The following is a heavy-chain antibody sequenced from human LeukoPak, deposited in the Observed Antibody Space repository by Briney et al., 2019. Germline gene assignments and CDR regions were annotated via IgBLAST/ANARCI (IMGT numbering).Heavy chain of an antibody. CDR1: AFTFTSYW. CDR2: INGDGSST. V-gene: IGHV3-74*01. D-gene: IGHD3-3*01. Sequence: GGSLRLSCAASAFTFTSYWTSWVRQAPGKGLVWVSRINGDGSSTSYADSVKGRFTISRDNAKNTLYLQMNSLRAEDTAVYYCAREWRDYWGQGTLVTVSS. J-gene: IGHJ4*02. CDR3: AREWRDY.